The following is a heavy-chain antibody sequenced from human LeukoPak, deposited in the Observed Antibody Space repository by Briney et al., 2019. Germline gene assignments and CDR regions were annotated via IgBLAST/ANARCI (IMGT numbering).Heavy chain of an antibody. D-gene: IGHD4-23*01. J-gene: IGHJ4*02. CDR3: ARDLRGDYGGNFDY. CDR2: ISSSSSTI. V-gene: IGHV3-48*02. Sequence: GGSLGLSCAASGFTFSSYSMTWVRQAPGKGLEWVSYISSSSSTIYYADSVKGRFTISRDNAKNSLYLQMNSLRDEDTAVYYCARDLRGDYGGNFDYWGQGTLVTVSS. CDR1: GFTFSSYS.